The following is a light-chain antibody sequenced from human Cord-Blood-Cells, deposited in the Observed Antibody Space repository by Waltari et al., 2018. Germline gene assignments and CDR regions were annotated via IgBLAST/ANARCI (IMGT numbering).Light chain of an antibody. CDR1: QSISSY. J-gene: IGKJ5*01. V-gene: IGKV1-39*01. CDR2: AAS. Sequence: DIQMTQSPSSLSASVGDRVTITCRASQSISSYLNWYQQKPGKAPKLLIYAASSLQSGVPSSFSVSGSGTDFTLTISSLQPEDFATYYCQQSYSTPITFGQGTRLEIK. CDR3: QQSYSTPIT.